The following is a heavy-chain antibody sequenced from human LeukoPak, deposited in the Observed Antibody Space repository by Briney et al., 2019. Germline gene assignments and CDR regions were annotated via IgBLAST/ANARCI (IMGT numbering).Heavy chain of an antibody. CDR2: ISGSGGST. D-gene: IGHD4-17*01. CDR1: GFTFSSYA. Sequence: GGSLRLSCAASGFTFSSYAMSWVRQAPGKGLERVSLISGSGGSTYYADSVEGRFTISRDNSKNTLYLQMNSLRAEDTAVYYCAADSIYGGYVQGYWGQGTLVTVSP. J-gene: IGHJ4*02. CDR3: AADSIYGGYVQGY. V-gene: IGHV3-23*01.